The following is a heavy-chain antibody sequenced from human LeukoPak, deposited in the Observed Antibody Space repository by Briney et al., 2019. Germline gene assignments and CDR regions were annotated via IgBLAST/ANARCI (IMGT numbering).Heavy chain of an antibody. CDR1: GGSVSSDSYF. Sequence: SESLSLTCSVSGGSVSSDSYFWNWVRQPPGKGLEWIGYIYSSGSTNYNRSLKSRVTISLDTSKNQFSLKLSSVTAADTAVYYCARAAPDYYDSSGYYGDWGQGTLVTISS. V-gene: IGHV4-61*01. CDR2: IYSSGST. CDR3: ARAAPDYYDSSGYYGD. J-gene: IGHJ4*02. D-gene: IGHD3-22*01.